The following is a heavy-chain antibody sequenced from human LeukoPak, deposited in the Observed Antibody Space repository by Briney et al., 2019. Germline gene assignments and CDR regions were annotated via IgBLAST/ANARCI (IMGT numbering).Heavy chain of an antibody. CDR1: GYTFTGYY. D-gene: IGHD3-16*01. J-gene: IGHJ4*02. CDR2: INSNSSGT. CDR3: ARDRGPEWWGSFDC. V-gene: IGHV1-2*02. Sequence: ASVKVSCKASGYTFTGYYIHWVRLAPGQGLQWMGWINSNSSGTNYAQKFQGRVTMTRDTSISTAYIDLSSLISDDTAVYYCARDRGPEWWGSFDCWGQGTLVTVSS.